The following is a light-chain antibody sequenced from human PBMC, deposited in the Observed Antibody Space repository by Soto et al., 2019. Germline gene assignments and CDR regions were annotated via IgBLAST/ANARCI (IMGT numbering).Light chain of an antibody. Sequence: DIVMTQSPDSLAVSLGERATINCKSSQSVLYSPNNKNYLAWYQHKPGQPPQLLIYWASTRESGVPDRFSGSGSGTDFTLTISSLQAEDVAVYYCQQYYSTPYTFGQGTKLEIK. CDR3: QQYYSTPYT. J-gene: IGKJ2*01. V-gene: IGKV4-1*01. CDR2: WAS. CDR1: QSVLYSPNNKNY.